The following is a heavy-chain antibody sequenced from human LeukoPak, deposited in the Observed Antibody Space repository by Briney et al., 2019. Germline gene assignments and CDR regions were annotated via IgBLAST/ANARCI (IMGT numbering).Heavy chain of an antibody. CDR2: IYTSGST. CDR1: GGSISSYY. V-gene: IGHV4-4*07. Sequence: PSETLSLTCTVSGGSISSYYWSWIRQPAGKGLEWIGRIYTSGSTNYNPSLKSRVTMSVDTSKNQFSLKLSSVTAADTAVYYRARDPYYYGSGSYFDIWGQGTMVTVSS. D-gene: IGHD3-10*01. CDR3: ARDPYYYGSGSYFDI. J-gene: IGHJ3*02.